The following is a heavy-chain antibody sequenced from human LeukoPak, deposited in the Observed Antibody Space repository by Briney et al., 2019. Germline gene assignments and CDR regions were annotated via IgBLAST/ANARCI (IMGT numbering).Heavy chain of an antibody. J-gene: IGHJ4*02. V-gene: IGHV3-15*06. Sequence: PGGSLRLSCAASGFTFRSYAMSWVRQAPGKGLEWVGRIKETTYGGTTYYAAPVKGRFTISRDDSKNTLYLQMDNLKVEDTGVYFCSTDGNYWGQGTLVAVS. CDR2: IKETTYGGTT. CDR1: GFTFRSYA. D-gene: IGHD2/OR15-2a*01. CDR3: STDGNY.